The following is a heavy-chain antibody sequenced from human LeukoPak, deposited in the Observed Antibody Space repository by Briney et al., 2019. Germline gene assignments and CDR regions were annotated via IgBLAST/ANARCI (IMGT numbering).Heavy chain of an antibody. V-gene: IGHV1-18*04. CDR2: ISAYNGNT. D-gene: IGHD6-19*01. Sequence: ASVKVSCKASGYTFTSYYMHWVRQAPGQGLEWMGWISAYNGNTNYAQKLQGRVTMTTDTSTSTAYMELRSLRSDDTAVYYCAREARRIIAVAGTRPLYWFDPWGQGTLVTVSS. J-gene: IGHJ5*02. CDR1: GYTFTSYY. CDR3: AREARRIIAVAGTRPLYWFDP.